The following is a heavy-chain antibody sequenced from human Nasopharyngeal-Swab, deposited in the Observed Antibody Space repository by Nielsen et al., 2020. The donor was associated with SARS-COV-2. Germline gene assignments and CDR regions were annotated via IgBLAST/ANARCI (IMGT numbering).Heavy chain of an antibody. CDR1: GFPFIRYS. D-gene: IGHD2-15*01. Sequence: GESLKISCTASGFPFIRYSLNLVRQAPGKGLALVSAINGRDDSTSYAESVRGRFHISRDNSEDTLYLQLTSLRNEDTAMYYCAREEFKVHSASFAYWGRGTLVTVSS. V-gene: IGHV3-23*01. CDR3: AREEFKVHSASFAY. CDR2: INGRDDST. J-gene: IGHJ4*02.